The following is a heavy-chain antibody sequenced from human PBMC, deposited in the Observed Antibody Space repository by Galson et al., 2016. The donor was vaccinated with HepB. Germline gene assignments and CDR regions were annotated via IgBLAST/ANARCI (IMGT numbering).Heavy chain of an antibody. CDR3: TRGTLGTVATMAFDY. CDR1: GASITNNYW. V-gene: IGHV4-4*02. J-gene: IGHJ4*02. Sequence: SETLSLTCAVSGASITNNYWWSWVRQSPGKGLEWIGEIYQTGTAHYNPSFTSRATISIDKSKNQISLRLVSVTAADTAVDYCTRGTLGTVATMAFDYWGQGTLVSVTS. CDR2: IYQTGTA. D-gene: IGHD4/OR15-4a*01.